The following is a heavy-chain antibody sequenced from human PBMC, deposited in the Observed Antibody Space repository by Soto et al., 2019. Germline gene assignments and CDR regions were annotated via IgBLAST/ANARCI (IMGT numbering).Heavy chain of an antibody. V-gene: IGHV4-4*02. D-gene: IGHD3-10*02. J-gene: IGHJ6*02. Sequence: QVQLQESGPGLVKPSGTLSLTCAVSGGSISSSNWWSWVRQPPGKGLEWIGEIYHSGSTNYNPSLQRRVTLPVDKSKYQFSLKLSSVTAADTAVYYCATVRGGYYYAMDVWGQGTTVTVSS. CDR2: IYHSGST. CDR3: ATVRGGYYYAMDV. CDR1: GGSISSSNW.